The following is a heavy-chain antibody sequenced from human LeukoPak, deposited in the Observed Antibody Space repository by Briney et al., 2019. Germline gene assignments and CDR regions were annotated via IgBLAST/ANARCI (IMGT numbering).Heavy chain of an antibody. Sequence: SETLSLTCAVYGGSFSGYYWSWLRQPPGKGLEWIGEINHSGSTNYNPSLKSRVTISVDTTKNQFSLKLSSVTAADTAAYYCARRSVAYSYDSSGYSPVYYFDYWGQGTLVTVSS. CDR2: INHSGST. D-gene: IGHD3-22*01. V-gene: IGHV4-34*01. CDR1: GGSFSGYY. J-gene: IGHJ4*02. CDR3: ARRSVAYSYDSSGYSPVYYFDY.